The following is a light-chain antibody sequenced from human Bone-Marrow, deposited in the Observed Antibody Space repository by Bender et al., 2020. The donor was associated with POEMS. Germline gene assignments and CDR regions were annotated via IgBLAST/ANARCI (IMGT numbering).Light chain of an antibody. CDR3: QSYDSSLSGAI. V-gene: IGLV1-40*01. CDR1: SSNTGSGYD. Sequence: QSVLTQPPSVSGAPGQRVTISCTGSSSNTGSGYDINWYQHLPGTAPKLLIYGYNNRPSGVPDRFSGSKSGSSASLAITGLQAEDEAHYYCQSYDSSLSGAIFGGGTKLTVL. J-gene: IGLJ2*01. CDR2: GYN.